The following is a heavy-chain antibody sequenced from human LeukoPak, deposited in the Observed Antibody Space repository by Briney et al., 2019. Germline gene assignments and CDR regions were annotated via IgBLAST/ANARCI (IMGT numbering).Heavy chain of an antibody. V-gene: IGHV5-10-1*01. Sequence: GESLKISCKGSGYSFTSYLISWVRQMPGKGLEWMGRIDPSDSYTNYSPSFQGHVTISADKSISTAYLQWSSLKASDTAMYYCARAIRNYDILTGYLYYFDYWGQGTLVTVSS. CDR2: IDPSDSYT. D-gene: IGHD3-9*01. CDR3: ARAIRNYDILTGYLYYFDY. CDR1: GYSFTSYL. J-gene: IGHJ4*02.